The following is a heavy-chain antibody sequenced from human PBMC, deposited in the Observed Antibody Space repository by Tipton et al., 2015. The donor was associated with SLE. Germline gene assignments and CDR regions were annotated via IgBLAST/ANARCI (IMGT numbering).Heavy chain of an antibody. CDR3: ASRGGGGSHFDY. V-gene: IGHV4-34*01. J-gene: IGHJ4*02. Sequence: TLSLTCSVSGGPISSYYWSWIRQPPGKGLEWIGEINHSGSTNYNTSLKSRVTISLGTSKNQLSLKLTSVTAADTAVYFCASRGGGGSHFDYWGQGTLVSVSS. CDR2: INHSGST. D-gene: IGHD3-16*01. CDR1: GGPISSYY.